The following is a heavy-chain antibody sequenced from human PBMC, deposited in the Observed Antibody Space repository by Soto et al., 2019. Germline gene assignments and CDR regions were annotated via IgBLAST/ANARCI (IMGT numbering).Heavy chain of an antibody. V-gene: IGHV1-18*01. D-gene: IGHD3-3*01. CDR1: GYTFTSYG. CDR3: ARVRITIFGVVEYGMDV. J-gene: IGHJ6*02. CDR2: ISAYNGNT. Sequence: ASVKVSCKASGYTFTSYGISWVRQDPGQGLEWMGWISAYNGNTNYAQKLQGRVTMTTDTSTSTAYMELRSLRSDDTAVYYCARVRITIFGVVEYGMDVWGQGTTVTVSS.